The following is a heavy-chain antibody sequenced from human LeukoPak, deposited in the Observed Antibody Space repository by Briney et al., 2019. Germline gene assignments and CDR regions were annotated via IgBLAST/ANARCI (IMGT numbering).Heavy chain of an antibody. J-gene: IGHJ4*02. Sequence: PGGSLRLSCAASGFTFSSYAMSWVRQAPGKGLERVSAISGSGGSTYYADSVKGRFTISRDNSKNTLYLQMNSLRAEDTAVYYCAKVRKGAGTLDYWGQGTLVTVSS. CDR2: ISGSGGST. V-gene: IGHV3-23*01. D-gene: IGHD1-14*01. CDR3: AKVRKGAGTLDY. CDR1: GFTFSSYA.